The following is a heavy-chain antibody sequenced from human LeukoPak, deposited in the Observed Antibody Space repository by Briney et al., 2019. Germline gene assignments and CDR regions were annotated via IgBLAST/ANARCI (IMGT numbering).Heavy chain of an antibody. CDR2: INTNTGNP. J-gene: IGHJ4*02. Sequence: ASVKVSCKASGYTFTSYAMNWVRQAPGQGLEWMGWINTNTGNPTYAQGFTGRFVFSLDTSVSTAYLQISSLKAEDTAVYYCARVSFTRRGIPSNFDYWGQGTLVTVSS. D-gene: IGHD3-10*01. CDR1: GYTFTSYA. V-gene: IGHV7-4-1*02. CDR3: ARVSFTRRGIPSNFDY.